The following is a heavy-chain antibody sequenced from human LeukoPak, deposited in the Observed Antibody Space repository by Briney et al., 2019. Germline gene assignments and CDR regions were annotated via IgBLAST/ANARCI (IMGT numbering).Heavy chain of an antibody. J-gene: IGHJ3*01. CDR3: ARGKDYGDHDAFPF. V-gene: IGHV3-66*01. Sequence: PGGSLRLSCAASGFTVSTNYMSWVRQAPGKGLEWVSVIYTGGSTFYADSVKDRFTTSRDNSKNTLYLQMNSLRAEDTAVYYCARGKDYGDHDAFPFWGQGTMVTVSS. D-gene: IGHD4-17*01. CDR2: IYTGGST. CDR1: GFTVSTNY.